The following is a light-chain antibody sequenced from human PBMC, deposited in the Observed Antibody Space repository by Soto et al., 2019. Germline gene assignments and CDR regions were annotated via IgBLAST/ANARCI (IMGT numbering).Light chain of an antibody. CDR3: CSYAGSYDSAV. CDR1: FGGYIS. V-gene: IGLV2-11*01. Sequence: QSALTQPHSVSGSPGQSVTIPCTANFGGYISVSWYQQHPGKAPKLMIYDVTQRPSGVPHRFSGSKSGNTASLTISGLQAEDEADYYCCSYAGSYDSAVFGGGTQVTVL. CDR2: DVT. J-gene: IGLJ2*01.